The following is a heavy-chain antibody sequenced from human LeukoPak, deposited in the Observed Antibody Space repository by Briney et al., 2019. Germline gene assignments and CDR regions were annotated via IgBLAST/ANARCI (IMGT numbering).Heavy chain of an antibody. D-gene: IGHD6-13*01. CDR1: GGSLXGXX. V-gene: IGHV4-34*01. Sequence: GGSLXGXXXSXIRXXPGXGXXWXXXIXXXGXTNYNPSLKRRVTISVDKSKNQFSLKLRSVAAADQAVYYCARAGYSSSWYVGPRWELLQYYFDYWGQGTLVTVSS. J-gene: IGHJ4*02. CDR2: IXXXGXT. CDR3: ARAGYSSSWYVGPRWELLQYYFDY.